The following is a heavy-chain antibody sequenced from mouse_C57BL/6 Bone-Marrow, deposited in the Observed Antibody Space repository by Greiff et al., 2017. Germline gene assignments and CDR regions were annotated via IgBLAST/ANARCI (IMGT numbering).Heavy chain of an antibody. CDR2: IDPSDSYT. CDR3: ASGGRWLRRRAMDY. Sequence: QVQLQQPGAELVRPGTSVKLSCKASGYTFTSYWMHWVKQRPGQGLEWIGVIDPSDSYTNYTQKFKGKATLPVDTSSSTAYMQLSSLTSEDSAVYYCASGGRWLRRRAMDYWGQGTSVTVSS. V-gene: IGHV1-59*01. D-gene: IGHD2-2*01. J-gene: IGHJ4*01. CDR1: GYTFTSYW.